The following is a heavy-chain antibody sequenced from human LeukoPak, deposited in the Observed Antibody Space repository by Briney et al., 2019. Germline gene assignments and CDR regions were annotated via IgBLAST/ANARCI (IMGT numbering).Heavy chain of an antibody. Sequence: GGSLRLSCEASGFTFSGYNMNWVRQAPGKGLEWVSYISSSGSTVHYADSVKGRFTISRDNAKNSLFLQMNSLRDEDTVVYSCARGFYASGIKLDYWGQGTLVTVSS. CDR3: ARGFYASGIKLDY. CDR1: GFTFSGYN. D-gene: IGHD3-10*01. CDR2: ISSSGSTV. V-gene: IGHV3-48*02. J-gene: IGHJ4*02.